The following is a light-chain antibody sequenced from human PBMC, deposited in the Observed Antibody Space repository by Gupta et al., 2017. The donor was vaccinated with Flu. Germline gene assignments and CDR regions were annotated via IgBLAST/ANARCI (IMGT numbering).Light chain of an antibody. CDR1: KSDLSD. Sequence: AAVGNRVRLWCRVRKSDLSDLGWYQQRPGKAPKLLINAASRLQSGVPSRFSGSGSGTDFTLTISSLQPEDFATYYCQHTDSPPRTFGQGTKVEV. CDR3: QHTDSPPRT. V-gene: IGKV1-39*01. CDR2: AAS. J-gene: IGKJ1*01.